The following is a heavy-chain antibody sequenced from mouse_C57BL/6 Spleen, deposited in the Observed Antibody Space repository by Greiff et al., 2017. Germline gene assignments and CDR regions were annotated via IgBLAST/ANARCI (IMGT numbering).Heavy chain of an antibody. CDR2: IDPNSGGT. J-gene: IGHJ1*03. V-gene: IGHV1-72*01. D-gene: IGHD1-1*01. CDR1: GYTFTSYW. CDR3: ARSLITTVVATDWYFDV. Sequence: QVQLQQPGAELVKPGASVKLSCKASGYTFTSYWMHWVKQRPGRGLEWIGRIDPNSGGTKYNEKFKSKATLTVDKPSSTAYMQLSSLTSEGSAVYYCARSLITTVVATDWYFDVWGTGTTVTVSS.